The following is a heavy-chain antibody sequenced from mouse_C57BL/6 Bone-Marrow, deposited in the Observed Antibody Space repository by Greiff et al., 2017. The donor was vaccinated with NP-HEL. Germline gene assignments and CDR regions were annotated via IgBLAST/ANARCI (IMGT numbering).Heavy chain of an antibody. CDR2: IDPENGDT. Sequence: VHVKQSGAELVRPGASVKLSCTASGFNIKDDYMHWVKQRPEQGLEWIGWIDPENGDTVYASKFQGKATITADTSSNTAYLQLSSLTSEDTAVYYCTTRAWFAYWGQGTLATVSA. V-gene: IGHV14-4*01. J-gene: IGHJ3*01. CDR3: TTRAWFAY. CDR1: GFNIKDDY.